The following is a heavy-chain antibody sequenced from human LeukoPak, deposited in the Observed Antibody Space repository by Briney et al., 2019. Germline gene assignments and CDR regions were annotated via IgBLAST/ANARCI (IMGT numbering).Heavy chain of an antibody. CDR1: GFTFSSYA. CDR2: INHSGST. Sequence: GSLRLSCAASGFTFSSYAMSWVRQVPGKGLEWIGEINHSGSTNYNPSLKSRVTISVDTSKNQFSLKLSSVTAADTAVYYCARAKYCSGGSCYFDYWGQGTLVTVSS. J-gene: IGHJ4*02. D-gene: IGHD2-15*01. V-gene: IGHV4-34*01. CDR3: ARAKYCSGGSCYFDY.